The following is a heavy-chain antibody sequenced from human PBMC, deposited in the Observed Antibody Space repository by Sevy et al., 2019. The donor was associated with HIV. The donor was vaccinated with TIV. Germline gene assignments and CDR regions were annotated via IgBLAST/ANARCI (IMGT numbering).Heavy chain of an antibody. CDR1: GGSVSSSSYF. J-gene: IGHJ6*02. D-gene: IGHD1-26*01. V-gene: IGHV4-61*01. Sequence: SETLSLTCTLSGGSVSSSSYFWSWIRQPPGKGLESIGYIYYSGSTNYNPSLKSRDTISVDTSKNQFSLKLSSVTAADTAVYYCARVGGLTDYGMDVWGQGTTVTVSS. CDR2: IYYSGST. CDR3: ARVGGLTDYGMDV.